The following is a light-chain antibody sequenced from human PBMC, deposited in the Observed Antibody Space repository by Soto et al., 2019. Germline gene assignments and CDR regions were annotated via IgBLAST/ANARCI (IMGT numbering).Light chain of an antibody. V-gene: IGKV1-39*01. CDR2: SAS. J-gene: IGKJ2*01. CDR1: ETIIDY. Sequence: DIPMSQSPSSLSASVGDSVTITCRASETIIDYLNWYQQQPGEAPKLLIFSASSLHSGVPSRFRGSGSGTHFTLTISSLQPEDFATYFCQQSFSAPRTFVQGTKLQGK. CDR3: QQSFSAPRT.